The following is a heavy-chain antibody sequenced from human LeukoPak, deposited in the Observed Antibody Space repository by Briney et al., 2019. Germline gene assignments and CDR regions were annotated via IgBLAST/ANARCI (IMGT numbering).Heavy chain of an antibody. V-gene: IGHV4-34*01. D-gene: IGHD3-16*01. CDR3: ARIAFGGYIVAQDY. CDR1: GGSFRGYF. Sequence: PSETLSLTCAVYGGSFRGYFWSWIRQPPGKGLEWIGELNPGGGTNYNASLKSRITISVDTSKNQFSLNLASVTAADTAVYYCARIAFGGYIVAQDYWGQGTLISVSS. J-gene: IGHJ4*02. CDR2: LNPGGGT.